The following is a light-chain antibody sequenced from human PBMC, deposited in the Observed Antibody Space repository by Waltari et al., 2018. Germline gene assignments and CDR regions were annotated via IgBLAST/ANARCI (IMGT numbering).Light chain of an antibody. CDR1: SSDIGGHNY. CDR3: GSYAGTQKF. CDR2: EVS. J-gene: IGLJ2*01. V-gene: IGLV2-8*01. Sequence: QSALTQPPSASGSPGQSVTISCTGTSSDIGGHNYVSWYQQYPGKAPKLMIYEVSQRPSGVPDRFSGSQSGNTASLTVSGLQAEDEAYYYCGSYAGTQKFFGGGTKLTVL.